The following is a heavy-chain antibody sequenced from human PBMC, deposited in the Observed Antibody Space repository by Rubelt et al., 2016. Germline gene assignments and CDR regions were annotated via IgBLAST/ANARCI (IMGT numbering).Heavy chain of an antibody. J-gene: IGHJ5*02. V-gene: IGHV4-34*01. D-gene: IGHD6-19*01. Sequence: WIGEINHSGSTNYNPSLKSRVTISVDTSKNQFSLKLSSVTAADTAVYYCAGGVAGKGVANWFDPWGQGTLVTVSS. CDR3: AGGVAGKGVANWFDP. CDR2: INHSGST.